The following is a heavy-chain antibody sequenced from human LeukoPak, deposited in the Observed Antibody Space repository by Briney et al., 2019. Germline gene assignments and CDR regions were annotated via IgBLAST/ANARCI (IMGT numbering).Heavy chain of an antibody. J-gene: IGHJ5*02. CDR2: IYSGGST. Sequence: GGSLRLSCAASGFTVSSNYMSWVRQAPGKGLGWVSVIYSGGSTYYADSVKGRFTISRDNSKNTLYLQMNSLRAEDTAVYYCARGREYCGGDCYNWFDPWGQGTLVTVSS. D-gene: IGHD2-21*02. CDR3: ARGREYCGGDCYNWFDP. V-gene: IGHV3-53*01. CDR1: GFTVSSNY.